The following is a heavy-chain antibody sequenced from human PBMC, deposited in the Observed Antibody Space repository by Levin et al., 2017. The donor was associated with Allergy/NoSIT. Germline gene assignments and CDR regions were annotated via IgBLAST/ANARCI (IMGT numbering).Heavy chain of an antibody. Sequence: ESGPTLVKPTQTLTLTCTFSGFSLSTSGVGVGWIRQPPGKALEWLALIYWDDDKRYSPSLKSRLTITKDTSKNQVVLTMTNMDPVDTATYYCAHGWQQLADWYFDLWGRGTLVTVSS. J-gene: IGHJ2*01. V-gene: IGHV2-5*02. D-gene: IGHD6-13*01. CDR3: AHGWQQLADWYFDL. CDR2: IYWDDDK. CDR1: GFSLSTSGVG.